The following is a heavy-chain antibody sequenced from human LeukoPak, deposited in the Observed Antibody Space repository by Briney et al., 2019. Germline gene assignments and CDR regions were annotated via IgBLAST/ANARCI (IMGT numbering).Heavy chain of an antibody. CDR1: GFTFSSYS. D-gene: IGHD3-22*01. Sequence: GGSLRLSCAASGFTFSSYSMNWVRQAPGKGLEWGSSISSSSSYIYYADSVKGRFTISRDNAKKSLYLQMNSLRAEDTAVYYCARVYDSSGYYSLLPTPIDYWGQGTLVTVSS. CDR3: ARVYDSSGYYSLLPTPIDY. V-gene: IGHV3-21*01. CDR2: ISSSSSYI. J-gene: IGHJ4*02.